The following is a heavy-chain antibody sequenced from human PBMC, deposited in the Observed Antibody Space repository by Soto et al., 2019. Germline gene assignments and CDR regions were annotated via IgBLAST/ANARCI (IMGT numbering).Heavy chain of an antibody. CDR2: ISGSGGCT. V-gene: IGHV3-23*01. CDR1: GFTFSSYA. J-gene: IGHJ5*02. CDR3: AKELGIVVVPRFDP. Sequence: EVQLLESGVGLVQPGGSLRLSCAASGFTFSSYAMSWVRQAPGKGLEWVSAISGSGGCTYYADSVKGRFPISRDNYKNTQNLQMNSLRAEDTAVYYCAKELGIVVVPRFDPWGQGTLVTVSS. D-gene: IGHD3-22*01.